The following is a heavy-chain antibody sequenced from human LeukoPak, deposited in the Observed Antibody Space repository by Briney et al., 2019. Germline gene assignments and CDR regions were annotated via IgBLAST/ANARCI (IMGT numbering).Heavy chain of an antibody. CDR3: TRGTDGLWDF. J-gene: IGHJ4*02. Sequence: PGGSLRLSCVVSGLTSTGYGMSWVRQAPGKGLEWVSSISGISDYIFYADSVKGRFTISRDKSKKSLYRQMNSLRAEDTAVYYCTRGTDGLWDFWGQGTLVTVSS. CDR2: ISGISDYI. D-gene: IGHD2-8*01. V-gene: IGHV3-21*01. CDR1: GLTSTGYG.